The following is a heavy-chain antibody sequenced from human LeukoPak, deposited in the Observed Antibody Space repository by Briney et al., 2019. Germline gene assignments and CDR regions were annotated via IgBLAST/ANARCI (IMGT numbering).Heavy chain of an antibody. CDR3: VRGNSPFDY. D-gene: IGHD4-23*01. CDR1: GFSVSTNY. V-gene: IGHV3-53*01. CDR2: IYSGGST. Sequence: GGSLRLSCAASGFSVSTNYMNWVRQAPGKGLEWVSVIYSGGSTYYADSVKGRFTISRDTSKNTVLLQMNSLRVEDTAVYYCVRGNSPFDYWGQGTLVTVSS. J-gene: IGHJ4*02.